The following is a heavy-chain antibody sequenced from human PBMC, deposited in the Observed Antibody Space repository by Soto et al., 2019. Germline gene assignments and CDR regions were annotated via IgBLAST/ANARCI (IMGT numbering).Heavy chain of an antibody. CDR1: GGTFSSYA. CDR3: ARGGGVGATTGWD. V-gene: IGHV1-69*06. Sequence: QVQLVQSGAEVKKPGSSVKVSCKASGGTFSSYAISWVRQAPGQGLEWMGGIIPIFGTANYAQKFQGRVTITANISKSTANRELSSLRFGDTAGYYGARGGGVGATTGWDWGQGTLVTVSS. CDR2: IIPIFGTA. D-gene: IGHD1-26*01. J-gene: IGHJ4*02.